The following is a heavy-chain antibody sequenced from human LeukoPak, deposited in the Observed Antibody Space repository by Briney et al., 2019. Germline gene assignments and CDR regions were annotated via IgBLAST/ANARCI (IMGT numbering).Heavy chain of an antibody. CDR1: GFTFSSYW. CDR3: ARESRPNVLLWFGEFPSYGMDV. Sequence: GGSLRLSCAASGFTFSSYWMHWVRQAPGKGLVWDSRINSDGSSTSYADSVKGRFTISRDNAKNTLYLQMNSLRAEDTAVYYCARESRPNVLLWFGEFPSYGMDVWGKGTTVTVSS. V-gene: IGHV3-74*01. J-gene: IGHJ6*04. D-gene: IGHD3-10*01. CDR2: INSDGSST.